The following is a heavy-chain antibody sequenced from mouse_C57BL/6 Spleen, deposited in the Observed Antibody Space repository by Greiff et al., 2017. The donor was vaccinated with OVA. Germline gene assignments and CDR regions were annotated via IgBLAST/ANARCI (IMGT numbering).Heavy chain of an antibody. CDR2: IYPGSGST. Sequence: QVQLQQPGAELVKPGASVKMSCKASGYTFTSYWITWVKQRPGQGLEWIGYIYPGSGSTNYNEKFKSKATLTVDTSSSTAYMQLSSLTSEDSAVYYCARWGTTATWYFDVWGTGTTVTVSS. CDR3: ARWGTTATWYFDV. V-gene: IGHV1-55*01. CDR1: GYTFTSYW. J-gene: IGHJ1*03. D-gene: IGHD1-2*01.